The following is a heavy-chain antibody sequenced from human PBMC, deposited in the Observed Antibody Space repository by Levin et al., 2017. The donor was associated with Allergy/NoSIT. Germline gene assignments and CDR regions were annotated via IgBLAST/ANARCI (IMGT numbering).Heavy chain of an antibody. J-gene: IGHJ5*02. CDR1: GYTFTSYG. V-gene: IGHV1-18*01. CDR3: ARWGYGSGSYYIVGDEARNPNWFDP. Sequence: ASVKVSCKASGYTFTSYGISWVRQAPGQGLEWMGWISAYNGNTNYAQKLQGRVTMTTDTSTSTAYMELRSLRSDDTAVYYCARWGYGSGSYYIVGDEARNPNWFDPWGQGTLVTVSS. CDR2: ISAYNGNT. D-gene: IGHD3-10*01.